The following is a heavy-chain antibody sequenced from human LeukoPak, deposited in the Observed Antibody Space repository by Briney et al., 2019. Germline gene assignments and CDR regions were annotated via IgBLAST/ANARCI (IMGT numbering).Heavy chain of an antibody. CDR3: ARDYCSSTSCYYAFDI. J-gene: IGHJ3*02. V-gene: IGHV4-31*03. D-gene: IGHD2-2*01. Sequence: PSQTLSVTCPFSRDSLSCGGYYWSWIRQHPGKGLEWFGYIYYSESTYYNPSLKSRVTIPVDTSKNQFSLKLSSVTAADTAVYYCARDYCSSTSCYYAFDIWGQGTKVTVSS. CDR1: RDSLSCGGYY. CDR2: IYYSEST.